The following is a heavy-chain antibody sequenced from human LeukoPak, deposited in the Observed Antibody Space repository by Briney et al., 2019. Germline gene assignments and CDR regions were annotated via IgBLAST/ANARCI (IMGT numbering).Heavy chain of an antibody. V-gene: IGHV7-4-1*02. Sequence: GASVKVSCKASGYTFTSYAMNWVRQAPGQGLEWMGWINTNTGNPTYAQGFTGRFVFSLDTSFSTAYLQISSLKAEDTAVYYCARASDSGYSSSWTEKYYFDYWGQGTLVTVSS. CDR1: GYTFTSYA. D-gene: IGHD6-13*01. CDR2: INTNTGNP. CDR3: ARASDSGYSSSWTEKYYFDY. J-gene: IGHJ4*02.